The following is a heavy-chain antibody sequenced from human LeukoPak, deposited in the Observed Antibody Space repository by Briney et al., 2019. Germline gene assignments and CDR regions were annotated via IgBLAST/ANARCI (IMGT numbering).Heavy chain of an antibody. CDR3: AKDIAKHIVGATNLDY. CDR2: ISGDGGST. CDR1: GFTFNYYA. J-gene: IGHJ4*02. V-gene: IGHV3-43*02. Sequence: GGSLKISFAASGFTFNYYAMHWARQAPGKGLEWVSLISGDGGSTYYADSVKGRFTISRDNSKNSLYLQLNSLRTEDTALYYCAKDIAKHIVGATNLDYWGQGTLVTVSS. D-gene: IGHD1-26*01.